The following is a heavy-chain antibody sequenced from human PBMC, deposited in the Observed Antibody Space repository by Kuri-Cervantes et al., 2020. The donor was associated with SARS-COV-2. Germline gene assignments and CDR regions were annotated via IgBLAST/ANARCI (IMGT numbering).Heavy chain of an antibody. D-gene: IGHD1-26*01. CDR1: GYTFTSYY. V-gene: IGHV1-46*01. Sequence: ASVKVSCKASGYTFTSYYMHWVRQAPGQGLEWMGIINPSGGSTSYAQKFQGRVTMTRDTSISTAYMELRSLRSDDTAVYYCARDVGATLYYYYGMDVWGQGTTVTVSS. CDR3: ARDVGATLYYYYGMDV. J-gene: IGHJ6*02. CDR2: INPSGGST.